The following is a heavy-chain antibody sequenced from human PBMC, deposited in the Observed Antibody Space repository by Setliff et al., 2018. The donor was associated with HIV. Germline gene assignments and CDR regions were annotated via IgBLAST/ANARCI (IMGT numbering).Heavy chain of an antibody. CDR1: GFTFSHYY. CDR3: AKEGGNFAV. J-gene: IGHJ3*01. V-gene: IGHV3-11*04. CDR2: FSSSGSTI. Sequence: PGGSLRLSCSASGFTFSHYYMSWIRQAPGKGLEWVSYFSSSGSTIYYADSVKGRFTISRENATIFLQMNSLRVDDTAVYYCAKEGGNFAVWGQGTKVTVSS. D-gene: IGHD3-16*01.